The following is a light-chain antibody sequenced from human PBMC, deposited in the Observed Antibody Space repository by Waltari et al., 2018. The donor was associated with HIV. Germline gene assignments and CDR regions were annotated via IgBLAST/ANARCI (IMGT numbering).Light chain of an antibody. V-gene: IGKV1-12*01. J-gene: IGKJ1*01. CDR1: QDIDSY. Sequence: DIQMTQSPSSVSASVGDRVTITCRASQDIDSYLAWYQQKPGKAPRLLIYLASSLHSGVPSRFSGSGSGTDFTLTISSLQPEDFATYYCQPADSVPWTFGQGTKVEIK. CDR3: QPADSVPWT. CDR2: LAS.